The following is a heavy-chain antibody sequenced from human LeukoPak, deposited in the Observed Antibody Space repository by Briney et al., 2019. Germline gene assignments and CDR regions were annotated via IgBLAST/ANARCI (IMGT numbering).Heavy chain of an antibody. V-gene: IGHV5-51*01. CDR2: IEPVDAAH. CDR1: GYSFTCYW. J-gene: IGHJ4*02. D-gene: IGHD3-16*02. Sequence: GESLKFSCKGSGYSFTCYWIGWVRQMRGKGLGWMGIIEPVDAAHRYSPSFKGQVTISTDKSIIPTYRQWSSLKASYTAMYYCARCPASYRSDRYLDYWGQGTLVTVSS. CDR3: ARCPASYRSDRYLDY.